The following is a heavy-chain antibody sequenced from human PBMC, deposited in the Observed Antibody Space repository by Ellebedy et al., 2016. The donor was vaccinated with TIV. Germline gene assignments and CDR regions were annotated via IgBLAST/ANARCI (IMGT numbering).Heavy chain of an antibody. V-gene: IGHV4-34*01. CDR2: ISHNGNT. J-gene: IGHJ5*02. Sequence: SETLSLXXAVYGGSFSGYSWSWIRQPLGRGLEWIGEISHNGNTNYKPSLKSRVTISVDASRNQFTLNLTSVTAADTAVYYCARVRPINLLYSSSSYWFGPWGQGTLVTVSS. D-gene: IGHD6-6*01. CDR1: GGSFSGYS. CDR3: ARVRPINLLYSSSSYWFGP.